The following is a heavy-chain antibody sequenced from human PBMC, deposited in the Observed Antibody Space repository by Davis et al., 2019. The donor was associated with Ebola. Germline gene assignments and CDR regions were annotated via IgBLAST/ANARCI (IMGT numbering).Heavy chain of an antibody. CDR3: AKLSCTSASCYTGNYYYYYGIDV. CDR1: GFTFSSYW. Sequence: AGSLTLSCAASGFTFSSYWMSWVRQAPGRGLDWVSTIGGSGENTYYADSVKGRFTISRDNSKNTLYLQMNSLRAEDTAIYYCAKLSCTSASCYTGNYYYYYGIDVWGQGTTVTVSS. J-gene: IGHJ6*02. CDR2: IGGSGENT. V-gene: IGHV3-23*01. D-gene: IGHD2-2*02.